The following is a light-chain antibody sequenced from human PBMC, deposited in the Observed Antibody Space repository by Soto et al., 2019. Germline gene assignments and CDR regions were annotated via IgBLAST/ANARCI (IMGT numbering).Light chain of an antibody. Sequence: EIVLTQSPGTLSFSPGERATLTCRASQSISNSYLAWHQQKPGQAPRLLIYAASNRATGIPDRFSGSGSGTDFTLTINRLEPEDFAVYYCQQYGSSPRTFGQGTKVEIK. CDR1: QSISNSY. CDR3: QQYGSSPRT. J-gene: IGKJ1*01. V-gene: IGKV3-20*01. CDR2: AAS.